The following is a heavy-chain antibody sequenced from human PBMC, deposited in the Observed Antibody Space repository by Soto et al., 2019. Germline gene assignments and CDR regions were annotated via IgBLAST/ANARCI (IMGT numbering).Heavy chain of an antibody. CDR3: ATTNADYDYIWGSTTFDI. D-gene: IGHD3-16*01. Sequence: TVAGGDISNYYCSWIRQPPRKGLEWIGYIYYSGSTNYNPSLKSRVTISVDTSKNQFSLKLSSVTAADTAVYYCATTNADYDYIWGSTTFDIWGEGTMVTVSS. CDR2: IYYSGST. J-gene: IGHJ3*02. CDR1: GGDISNYY. V-gene: IGHV4-59*01.